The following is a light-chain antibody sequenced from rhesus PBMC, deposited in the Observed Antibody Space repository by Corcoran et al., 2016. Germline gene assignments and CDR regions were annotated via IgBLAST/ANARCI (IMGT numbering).Light chain of an antibody. CDR2: DGS. CDR3: QQETNWPLT. Sequence: EIVMTQSPATLSLSPGQRATLSCRASQSVSNKLAWYQQKPGQAPRLLIYDGSDRATGIPDRFSGSGSWTDFTLTISSLEPEDVGIYYCQQETNWPLTFGGGTKVEI. CDR1: QSVSNK. V-gene: IGKV3-35*01. J-gene: IGKJ4*01.